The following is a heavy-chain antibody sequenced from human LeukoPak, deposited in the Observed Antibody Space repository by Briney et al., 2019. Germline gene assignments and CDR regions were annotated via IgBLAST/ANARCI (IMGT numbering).Heavy chain of an antibody. D-gene: IGHD3-10*01. CDR1: GFTFSNYD. CDR3: AKSPGSRSYPHYFDY. CDR2: ISRSGGTT. V-gene: IGHV3-23*01. Sequence: GGTLRLSCAASGFTFSNYDMSWVRQAPGKGLEGVAVISRSGGTTHYAYSVKGRFTISRDNSNDTLYLQLNSLRAQDTAVYYCAKSPGSRSYPHYFDYWGQGTLVTVSS. J-gene: IGHJ4*02.